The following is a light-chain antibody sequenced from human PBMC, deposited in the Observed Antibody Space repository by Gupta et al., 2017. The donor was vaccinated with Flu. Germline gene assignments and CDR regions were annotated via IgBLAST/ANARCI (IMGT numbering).Light chain of an antibody. J-gene: IGKJ1*01. CDR2: GAS. CDR3: QQYGSSPRT. Sequence: EIVLTQSPGTLSVSPGERATLSCRASQTIFSNYLAWFQHQPGQAPRLLIHGASSRATGIPDRFTGSGSGTDFTLTISGLGPEDVAIYFCQQYGSSPRTFGHGTKVEIK. CDR1: QTIFSNY. V-gene: IGKV3-20*01.